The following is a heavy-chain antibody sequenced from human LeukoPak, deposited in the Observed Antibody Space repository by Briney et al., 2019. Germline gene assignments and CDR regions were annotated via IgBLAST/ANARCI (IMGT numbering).Heavy chain of an antibody. V-gene: IGHV1-3*01. J-gene: IGHJ6*02. Sequence: ASVKVSCKASGYTFTDYAIHWVRQAPGQRLEWMGWINAGNGKIKYSQKFQGRVTIIRDTSASTASMELSSLRSEDTAVYYCARDSIKGDIAVAVDYGMDVWGQGTTVTVSS. CDR2: INAGNGKI. CDR3: ARDSIKGDIAVAVDYGMDV. D-gene: IGHD6-19*01. CDR1: GYTFTDYA.